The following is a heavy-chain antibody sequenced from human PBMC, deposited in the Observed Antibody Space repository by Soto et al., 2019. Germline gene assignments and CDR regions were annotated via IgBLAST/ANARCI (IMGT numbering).Heavy chain of an antibody. CDR2: IYPGDSDT. CDR3: ARQRGYCSSTSCSTAYYYGMDV. J-gene: IGHJ6*02. CDR1: GYSFTSYW. Sequence: GESLKISCKGSGYSFTSYWIGWVRQMPGKGLEWMGIIYPGDSDTRYSASFQGQVTISADKSISTAYLQWSSLKASDTAMYYCARQRGYCSSTSCSTAYYYGMDVWGQGTTVTVSS. V-gene: IGHV5-51*01. D-gene: IGHD2-2*01.